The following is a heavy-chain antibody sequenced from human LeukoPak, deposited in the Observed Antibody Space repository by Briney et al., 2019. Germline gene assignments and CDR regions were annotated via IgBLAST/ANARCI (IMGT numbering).Heavy chain of an antibody. Sequence: PGGSLRLSCAASGFTFSSYGMHWGRQAPGKGLEWVAVIWYDGSNKYYADSVKGRFTISRDNSKNTLYLQMNSLRAEDTAVYYCARAPMTTVTIDYWGQGTLVTVSS. D-gene: IGHD4-17*01. CDR1: GFTFSSYG. CDR3: ARAPMTTVTIDY. V-gene: IGHV3-33*01. J-gene: IGHJ4*02. CDR2: IWYDGSNK.